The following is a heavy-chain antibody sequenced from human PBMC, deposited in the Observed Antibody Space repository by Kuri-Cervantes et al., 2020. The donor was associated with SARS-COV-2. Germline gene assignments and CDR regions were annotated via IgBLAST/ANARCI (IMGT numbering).Heavy chain of an antibody. CDR1: GFTFSSYS. CDR2: ISSSGSTI. V-gene: IGHV3-48*04. J-gene: IGHJ4*02. D-gene: IGHD3-10*01. CDR3: ARDGLWFGELY. Sequence: GESLKISCAASGFTFSSYSMNWVRQAPGKGLEWVSYISSSGSTIYYADSVKGRFTISRDNAKNSLYLQMNSLRAEDTAVYYCARDGLWFGELYWGQGTLVTVSS.